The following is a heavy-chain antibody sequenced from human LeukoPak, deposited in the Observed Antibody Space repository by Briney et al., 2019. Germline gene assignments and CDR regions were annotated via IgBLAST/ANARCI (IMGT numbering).Heavy chain of an antibody. CDR3: AREPANREDYYYYGMDV. Sequence: GRSLRLSCAASGFTFSSYAMHWVRQAPGKGLEWVAVISYDGSNKYYADSVKGRFTISRDNSKNTLYLQMNSLRAEDTAVYYCAREPANREDYYYYGMDVWGQGTTVTVSS. J-gene: IGHJ6*02. CDR2: ISYDGSNK. V-gene: IGHV3-30-3*01. CDR1: GFTFSSYA.